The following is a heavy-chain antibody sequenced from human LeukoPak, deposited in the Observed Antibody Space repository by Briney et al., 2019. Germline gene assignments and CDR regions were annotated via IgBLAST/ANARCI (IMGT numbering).Heavy chain of an antibody. J-gene: IGHJ4*02. CDR1: GYTLTELS. CDR2: FDPEDGEI. CDR3: ALYYGDSAKGYYFDY. V-gene: IGHV1-24*01. Sequence: GASVKVSCKVSGYTLTELSIHWVRQAPGKGLAWMGGFDPEDGEIIYAQNFQGRVTMTEDTSTDTAYMELSSLRYEDTAVYYCALYYGDSAKGYYFDYWGQGTLVTVSS. D-gene: IGHD4-17*01.